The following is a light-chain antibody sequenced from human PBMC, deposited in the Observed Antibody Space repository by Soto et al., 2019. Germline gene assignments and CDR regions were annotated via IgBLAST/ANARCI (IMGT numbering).Light chain of an antibody. CDR3: QHYNSYSEA. J-gene: IGKJ1*01. V-gene: IGKV1-5*03. Sequence: IQMTQSPSTLSLSLGDRVTITCRASQTISSWLAWYQQKPGKAPKLLIYKASTLKSGVPSSFSGSGSGTEFTLTISSLQPDDFATYYCQHYNSYSEAFGQGTKVDIK. CDR1: QTISSW. CDR2: KAS.